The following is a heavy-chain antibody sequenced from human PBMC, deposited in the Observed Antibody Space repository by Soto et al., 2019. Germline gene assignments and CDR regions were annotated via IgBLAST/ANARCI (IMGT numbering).Heavy chain of an antibody. Sequence: EALKISCKGSGYSFTSYWIGWVRQMPGKGLEWMGIIYPGDSDTRYSPSFQGQVTISADKSISTAYLQWSSLKASDTAMYYCARTYSSSSYYYYCYYMYVWGKVNTVTVSS. CDR1: GYSFTSYW. D-gene: IGHD6-6*01. V-gene: IGHV5-51*01. CDR2: IYPGDSDT. CDR3: ARTYSSSSYYYYCYYMYV. J-gene: IGHJ6*03.